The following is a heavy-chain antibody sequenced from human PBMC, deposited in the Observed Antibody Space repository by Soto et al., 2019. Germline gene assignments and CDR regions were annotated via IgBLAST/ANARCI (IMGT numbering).Heavy chain of an antibody. CDR3: ARDRYCSGGSCYRPFDY. CDR1: GYTFTSYG. CDR2: ISAYNGNT. V-gene: IGHV1-18*04. Sequence: APLKVSCKASGYTFTSYGISWVRQAPGQGLEWMGWISAYNGNTNYAQKLQGRVTMTTDTSTSTAYMELRSLRSDDTAVYYCARDRYCSGGSCYRPFDYWGQGTLVTVSS. D-gene: IGHD2-15*01. J-gene: IGHJ4*02.